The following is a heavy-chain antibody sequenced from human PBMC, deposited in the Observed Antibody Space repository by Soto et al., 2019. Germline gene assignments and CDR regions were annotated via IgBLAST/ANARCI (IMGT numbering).Heavy chain of an antibody. J-gene: IGHJ4*02. D-gene: IGHD3-3*01. Sequence: GGSLRLSCAASGFTFSNAWMSWVRQAPGKGLEWVGRIKSKTDGGTTDYAAPVKGRFTISRDDSKNTLYLQMNSLKTEDTAVYYCTTDIRGDFWSGYYAWMDYWGQGTLVTVSS. CDR1: GFTFSNAW. CDR3: TTDIRGDFWSGYYAWMDY. V-gene: IGHV3-15*01. CDR2: IKSKTDGGTT.